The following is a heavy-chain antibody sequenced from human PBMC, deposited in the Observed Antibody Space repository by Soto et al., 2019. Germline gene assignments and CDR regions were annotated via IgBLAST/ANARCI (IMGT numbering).Heavy chain of an antibody. J-gene: IGHJ6*02. CDR2: ISAYNGNT. Sequence: ASLKVSCKASGYTFTSYGISWVRQAPGQGLEWMGWISAYNGNTNYAQKLQGRVTMTTDTSTSTAYMELRSLRSDDTAVYYCARESPYYYDSSGYINYYYYGMDVWGQGTTVTVSS. CDR3: ARESPYYYDSSGYINYYYYGMDV. CDR1: GYTFTSYG. V-gene: IGHV1-18*01. D-gene: IGHD3-22*01.